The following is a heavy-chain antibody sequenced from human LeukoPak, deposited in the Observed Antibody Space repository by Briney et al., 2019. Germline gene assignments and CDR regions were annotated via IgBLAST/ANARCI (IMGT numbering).Heavy chain of an antibody. J-gene: IGHJ6*02. CDR2: ISSSSNYI. CDR3: ARDPLSTTVVSSGMDV. CDR1: DFTVSSNY. V-gene: IGHV3-21*01. D-gene: IGHD4-23*01. Sequence: KSGGSLRLSCAASDFTVSSNYMSWVRQAPGKGLEWISSISSSSNYIYYADSVKGRFTISRDNAKNSLYLQMNSLRAEDTAVYYCARDPLSTTVVSSGMDVWGQGTTVTVSS.